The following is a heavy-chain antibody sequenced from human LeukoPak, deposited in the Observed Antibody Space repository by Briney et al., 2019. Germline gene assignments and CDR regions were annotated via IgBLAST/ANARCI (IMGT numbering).Heavy chain of an antibody. J-gene: IGHJ4*02. V-gene: IGHV5-51*01. D-gene: IGHD1-26*01. CDR3: ARRLGATQSYFDF. CDR1: GYRFTSYW. CDR2: IHPGDSET. Sequence: GESLQIPCKASGYRFTSYWIGWVRQMPGKGLECMGIIHPGDSETRYSPSFQGQVTISADKSISTAYLQWSGLKASDTAMYYCARRLGATQSYFDFWGQGALVTVSS.